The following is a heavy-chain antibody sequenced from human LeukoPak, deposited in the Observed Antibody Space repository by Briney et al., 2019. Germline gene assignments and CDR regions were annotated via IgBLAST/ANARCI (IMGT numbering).Heavy chain of an antibody. V-gene: IGHV4-31*03. J-gene: IGHJ4*02. CDR1: GVSVSSRGYY. CDR3: ARSPRITMVRGVISGFDY. D-gene: IGHD3-10*01. Sequence: KTSETLSLTCTVSGVSVSSRGYYWTWIRQHPGKGLEWIGYIYYSGSTYYNPSLKSRVTISVDTSKNQFSLKLSSVTAADTAVYYCARSPRITMVRGVISGFDYWGQGTLVTVSS. CDR2: IYYSGST.